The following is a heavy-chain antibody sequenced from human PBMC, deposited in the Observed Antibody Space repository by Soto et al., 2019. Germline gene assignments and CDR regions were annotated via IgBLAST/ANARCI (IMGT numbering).Heavy chain of an antibody. Sequence: PSETLSLTCAVSGGSISSGGYSWSWIRQPPGKGLEWIGYIYHSGSTYYNPSLKSRVTISVDRSKNQFSLKLSSVTAADTAVYYCASGLIRITMFRGVIMGYYGMYVSGQGTTVTVSS. CDR3: ASGLIRITMFRGVIMGYYGMYV. V-gene: IGHV4-30-2*01. D-gene: IGHD3-10*01. CDR2: IYHSGST. J-gene: IGHJ6*02. CDR1: GGSISSGGYS.